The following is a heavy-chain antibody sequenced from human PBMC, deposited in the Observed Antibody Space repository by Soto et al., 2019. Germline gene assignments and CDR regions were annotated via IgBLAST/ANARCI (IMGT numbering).Heavy chain of an antibody. CDR2: IIPIFGTA. V-gene: IGHV1-69*06. D-gene: IGHD2-2*01. Sequence: QVQLVQSGAEVKKPGSSVKVSCKASGGTFSSYAISWVRQAPGQGLEWMGGIIPIFGTANYAQKFQGRVTITADKSTSTAYMELSSLRSEDTAVYYCARDTRDIVVVPAAITYYYYGMDVWGQGTTVNVSS. CDR3: ARDTRDIVVVPAAITYYYYGMDV. J-gene: IGHJ6*02. CDR1: GGTFSSYA.